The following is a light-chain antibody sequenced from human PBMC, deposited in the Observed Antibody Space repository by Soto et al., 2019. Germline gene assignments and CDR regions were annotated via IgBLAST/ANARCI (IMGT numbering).Light chain of an antibody. CDR1: QSISTW. V-gene: IGKV1-5*03. CDR2: KAS. Sequence: DIQMTQSPSTLSASVGDRVTITCRASQSISTWLAWYQQKPGKAPKLLIYKASNLEGGVPSRFSGSGSGTEFPITISSLQPDDVAPYYCQQYNTYPLTFGGGTTVEIK. CDR3: QQYNTYPLT. J-gene: IGKJ4*01.